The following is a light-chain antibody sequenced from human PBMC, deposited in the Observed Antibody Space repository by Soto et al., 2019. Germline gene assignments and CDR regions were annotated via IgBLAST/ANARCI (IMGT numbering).Light chain of an antibody. V-gene: IGKV3-20*01. CDR3: QQYGSSPDT. CDR2: GAS. J-gene: IGKJ4*01. Sequence: EIVLTQSPGTLSLSPGEGATLSCRASQSVSSSYLAWYQQKPGQAPRLLIYGASSRATGIPDRFSGSGSGTDFTLTISRLEPEDFAVYYCQQYGSSPDTFGGGTKVEIK. CDR1: QSVSSSY.